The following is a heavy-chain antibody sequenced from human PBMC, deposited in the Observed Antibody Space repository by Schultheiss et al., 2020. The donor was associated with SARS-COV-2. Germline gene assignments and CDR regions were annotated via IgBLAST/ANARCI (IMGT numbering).Heavy chain of an antibody. CDR1: GGSISSYY. V-gene: IGHV4-59*12. Sequence: SETLSLTCTVSGGSISSYYWSWIRQPPGKGLEWIGYIYYSGSTYYNPSLKSRVTMSVDSSKNQFSLKLNSVTAADTAVYYCARSEYGVSSAFDMWGQGTMVTVSS. CDR2: IYYSGST. D-gene: IGHD6-6*01. J-gene: IGHJ3*02. CDR3: ARSEYGVSSAFDM.